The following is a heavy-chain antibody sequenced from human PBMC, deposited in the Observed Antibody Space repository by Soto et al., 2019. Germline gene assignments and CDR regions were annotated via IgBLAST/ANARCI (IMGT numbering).Heavy chain of an antibody. CDR1: GYSFSINT. J-gene: IGHJ4*02. CDR3: AGPFRSAFDY. Sequence: QVQLVQSGAEVKKPGASVKVSCKASGYSFSINTVTWVRQAPGQGLEWMGWISAYNGNTNYAQKVQGRVTMTTDTSPNTALMELRSLRSDGTAVYFCAGPFRSAFDYWGQGTLVTVSS. V-gene: IGHV1-18*01. CDR2: ISAYNGNT.